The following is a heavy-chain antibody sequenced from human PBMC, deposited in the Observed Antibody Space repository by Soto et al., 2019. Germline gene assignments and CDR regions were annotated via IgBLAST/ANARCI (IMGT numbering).Heavy chain of an antibody. D-gene: IGHD1-26*01. CDR1: GFTFSYYW. CDR3: ARGERGAFDL. V-gene: IGHV3-74*01. Sequence: EVQLLESGGGLVQPGESLSLSCAASGFTFSYYWMHWVRQAPGMGLVWVSRIHSDGSSTTYADSVKGRFTISRDNARNTRYLQRNSLRAEDTAVYYCARGERGAFDLWGQGTVLTVSS. J-gene: IGHJ3*01. CDR2: IHSDGSST.